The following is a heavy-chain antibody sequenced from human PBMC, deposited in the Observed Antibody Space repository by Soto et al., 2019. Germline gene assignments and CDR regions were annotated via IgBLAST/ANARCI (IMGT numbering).Heavy chain of an antibody. Sequence: SETLSLTCAVNGGSLSGYYWSWIRQSPGKGLEWIGEINHRGSSDYNPSLKSRFTISRDNSKNTLYLQMNSLRAEDTAVYYCAKDQLERGAYYYNNRGYPPDYWGQGTQVTVSS. D-gene: IGHD3-22*01. CDR1: GGSLSGYY. CDR2: INHRGSS. V-gene: IGHV4-34*01. J-gene: IGHJ4*02. CDR3: AKDQLERGAYYYNNRGYPPDY.